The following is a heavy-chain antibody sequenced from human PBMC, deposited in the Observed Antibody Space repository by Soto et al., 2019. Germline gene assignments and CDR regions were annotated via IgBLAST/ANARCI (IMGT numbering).Heavy chain of an antibody. D-gene: IGHD6-19*01. Sequence: EVQLVESGGGLVKPGGSLRLSCAASGFTFSNAWLSWVRQAPGKGLEWVGRIKSQTDGGTTDYAAPVKGRFTISIDDSTNTLDLQMNRLKTEDTAVYYCTTIHLSGYSRGWYDDGYYYCMDVWGKGTPVTVSS. CDR2: IKSQTDGGTT. CDR1: GFTFSNAW. J-gene: IGHJ6*03. CDR3: TTIHLSGYSRGWYDDGYYYCMDV. V-gene: IGHV3-15*01.